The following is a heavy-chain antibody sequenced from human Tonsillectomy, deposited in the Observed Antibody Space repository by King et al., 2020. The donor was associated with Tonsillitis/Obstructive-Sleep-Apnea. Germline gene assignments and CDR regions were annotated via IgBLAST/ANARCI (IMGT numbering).Heavy chain of an antibody. Sequence: DVQLVESGGGLVQPGRSLRLSCAASGFTFDDYAMYWVRQAPGKGLEWVSGISWDSGRIVYADSVKGRFTISRDNAKNSLYLQMNSLRTEDTALYHCAKDLIIAETGTPGDAFDIWGQGTMVTVSS. V-gene: IGHV3-9*01. D-gene: IGHD6-13*01. CDR2: ISWDSGRI. J-gene: IGHJ3*02. CDR1: GFTFDDYA. CDR3: AKDLIIAETGTPGDAFDI.